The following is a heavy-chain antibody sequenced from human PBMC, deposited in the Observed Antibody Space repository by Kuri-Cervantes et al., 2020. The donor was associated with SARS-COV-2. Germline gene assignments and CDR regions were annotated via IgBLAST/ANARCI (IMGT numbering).Heavy chain of an antibody. J-gene: IGHJ5*02. D-gene: IGHD3-3*01. CDR3: ARQMMSSITIFGVVITRNWFDP. CDR2: IYYSGGT. Sequence: ESLKISCAVSGGSFSGYYWSWLRQPPGKGLEWIGSIYYSGGTYYNPSLKSRVTISVDTSKNQFSLKLSSVTAADTAVYYCARQMMSSITIFGVVITRNWFDPWGQGTLVTVSS. V-gene: IGHV4-39*01. CDR1: GGSFSGYY.